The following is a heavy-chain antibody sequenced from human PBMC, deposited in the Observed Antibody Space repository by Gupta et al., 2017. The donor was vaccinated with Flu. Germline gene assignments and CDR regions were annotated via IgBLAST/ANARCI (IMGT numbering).Heavy chain of an antibody. CDR3: TTNWGFDY. D-gene: IGHD7-27*01. V-gene: IGHV3-74*01. CDR2: INSDGSSI. CDR1: GFTFSSSW. J-gene: IGHJ4*02. Sequence: EVQLVESGGGLVQPGGSLRLSCAASGFTFSSSWMHWVRQVPGKGLVWVSRINSDGSSISCADSVKGRFTISRDNAKNTLYLQMNSLRAEDTSVYYCTTNWGFDYWGQGTLVTVSS.